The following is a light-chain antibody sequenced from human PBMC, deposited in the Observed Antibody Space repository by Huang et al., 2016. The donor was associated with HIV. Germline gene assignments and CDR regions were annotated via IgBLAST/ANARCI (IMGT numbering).Light chain of an antibody. V-gene: IGKV1-6*01. CDR1: QGVSTD. CDR3: LQDYDYPWT. CDR2: AAS. Sequence: AIQVTQSPSSLSASVGDRVTITCRTSQGVSTDLGWYRQKPGKAPDLLIYAASSLHSGVPSRFSGSGSGTEFTLTISSLQSEDFATYYCLQDYDYPWTFGQGTKVEMK. J-gene: IGKJ1*01.